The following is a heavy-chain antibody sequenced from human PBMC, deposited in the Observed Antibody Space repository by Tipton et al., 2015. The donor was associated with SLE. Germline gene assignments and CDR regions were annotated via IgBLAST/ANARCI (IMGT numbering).Heavy chain of an antibody. CDR1: GYTFTGYY. D-gene: IGHD2-2*01. J-gene: IGHJ4*02. V-gene: IGHV1-46*01. Sequence: QLVQSGAEVKKPGDSVKLSCKASGYTFTGYYVHWVRQAPGQGLEWMGRIDPSVGSTYYAQKFQGRVSMTRDTSTSTVYMELSSLRSEDTAVYYCARAVDSYDYWGQGTLVTVSS. CDR3: ARAVDSYDY. CDR2: IDPSVGST.